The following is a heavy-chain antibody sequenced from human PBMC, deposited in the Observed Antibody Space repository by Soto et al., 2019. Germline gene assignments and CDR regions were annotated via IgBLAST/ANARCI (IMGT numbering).Heavy chain of an antibody. CDR3: ASLFVGYCSSTSCYSGAFDI. V-gene: IGHV3-7*01. CDR1: GFTFSSYW. D-gene: IGHD2-2*01. Sequence: GGSLRLSCAASGFTFSSYWMSWVRQAPGKGLEWVANIKQDGSEKYYVDSVKGRFTISRDNAKNSLYLQMNSLRAEDTAVYYCASLFVGYCSSTSCYSGAFDIWGQGTMVTVSS. CDR2: IKQDGSEK. J-gene: IGHJ3*02.